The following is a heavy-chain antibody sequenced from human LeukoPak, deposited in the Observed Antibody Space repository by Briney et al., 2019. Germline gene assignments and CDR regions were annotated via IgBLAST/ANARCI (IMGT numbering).Heavy chain of an antibody. Sequence: SETLSLTCAVYGGSFSGYYWSWIRQPPGKGLEWIGEINHSGSTNYNPSLKSRVTISVDTSKNQFSLKLSSVTAADTAVYYCAREKIGTGTVLGKDYYYMDVWGKGTTVTVSS. CDR2: INHSGST. D-gene: IGHD3-16*01. J-gene: IGHJ6*03. V-gene: IGHV4-34*01. CDR1: GGSFSGYY. CDR3: AREKIGTGTVLGKDYYYMDV.